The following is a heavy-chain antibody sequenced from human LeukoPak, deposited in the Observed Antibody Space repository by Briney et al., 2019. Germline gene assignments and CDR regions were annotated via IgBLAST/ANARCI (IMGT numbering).Heavy chain of an antibody. CDR2: IKEDGSIK. J-gene: IGHJ4*02. CDR1: GFTFSNYA. V-gene: IGHV3-7*01. CDR3: VREFDY. Sequence: GGSLRLSCAASGFTFSNYAMSWVRQAPGKGLEWVANIKEDGSIKQYVDSVKGRFTISRDNAKNLLYLQMNSLRAEDTAVYYCVREFDYWGQGTLVTVSS.